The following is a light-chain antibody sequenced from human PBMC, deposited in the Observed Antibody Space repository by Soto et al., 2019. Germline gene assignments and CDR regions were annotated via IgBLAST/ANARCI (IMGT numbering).Light chain of an antibody. Sequence: QSALTQPASVSGSPGQSITISCTGISSDVGAYNYVSWYQQHPGKAPKLMIFEVSNRPSGVSNRFSGSKSGNTASLTISGLQAEDEADYYCSSYTSSSTYVFGTGTKLTVL. CDR3: SSYTSSSTYV. V-gene: IGLV2-14*01. CDR1: SSDVGAYNY. J-gene: IGLJ1*01. CDR2: EVS.